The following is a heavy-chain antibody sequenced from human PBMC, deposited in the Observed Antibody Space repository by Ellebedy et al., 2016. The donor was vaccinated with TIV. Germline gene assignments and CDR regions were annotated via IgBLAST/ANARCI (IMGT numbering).Heavy chain of an antibody. CDR1: GYTFTGYY. CDR2: INPNSGGT. D-gene: IGHD3-3*01. CDR3: ARELAGVASPYDY. V-gene: IGHV1-2*02. Sequence: ASVKVSXXASGYTFTGYYMHWVRQAPGQGLEWMGWINPNSGGTNYAQKFQGRVTMTRDTSISTAYMELSRLRSDDTAVYYCARELAGVASPYDYWGQGTLVTVSS. J-gene: IGHJ4*02.